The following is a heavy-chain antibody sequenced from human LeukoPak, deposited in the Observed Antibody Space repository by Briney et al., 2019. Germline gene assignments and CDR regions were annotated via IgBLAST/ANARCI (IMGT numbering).Heavy chain of an antibody. Sequence: GGSLRLSCEASGFTFSNAWMNWVRQAPGKGLEWVSSISSSSSYIHYADSVKGRCTISRDNAKNSLYLQMNSLRAEDTAVYYCARGGTYCGGDCYSLDYWGQGTLVTVSS. CDR1: GFTFSNAW. CDR2: ISSSSSYI. V-gene: IGHV3-21*01. CDR3: ARGGTYCGGDCYSLDY. J-gene: IGHJ4*02. D-gene: IGHD2-21*01.